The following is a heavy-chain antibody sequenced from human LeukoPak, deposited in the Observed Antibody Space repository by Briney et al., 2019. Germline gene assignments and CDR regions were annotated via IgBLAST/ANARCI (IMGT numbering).Heavy chain of an antibody. CDR3: AAVATRRTYDAFDI. Sequence: GTSVKVSCKASGFTFTSSAVQWERQARGQRLEWIGWIVVGSGNTNYAQKFQERVTITRDMSTSTAYMELSSLRSEDTAVYYCAAVATRRTYDAFDIWGQGTMVTVSS. CDR2: IVVGSGNT. J-gene: IGHJ3*02. CDR1: GFTFTSSA. D-gene: IGHD2-8*01. V-gene: IGHV1-58*01.